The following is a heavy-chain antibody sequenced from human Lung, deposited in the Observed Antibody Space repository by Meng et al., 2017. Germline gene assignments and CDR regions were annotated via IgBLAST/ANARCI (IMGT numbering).Heavy chain of an antibody. CDR2: IYNSGST. CDR3: ARGQKGYFDL. Sequence: QGPLQEPGPGLLKPSQTLSLTCTVSGGSISSSNYYWSWIRQPPGKGLEWSGHIYNSGSTYYNPSLKSRITISVDTSKNQFSLKLSSVTAADTAVYYCARGQKGYFDLWGRGTLVTVSS. J-gene: IGHJ2*01. V-gene: IGHV4-30-4*01. CDR1: GGSISSSNYY.